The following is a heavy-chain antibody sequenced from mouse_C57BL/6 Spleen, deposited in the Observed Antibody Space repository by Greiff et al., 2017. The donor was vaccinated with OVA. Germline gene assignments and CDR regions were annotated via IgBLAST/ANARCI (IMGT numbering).Heavy chain of an antibody. CDR1: GFSLTSYG. Sequence: VKVVESGPGLVAPSQSLSITCTVSGFSLTSYGVHWVRQPPGKGLEWLVVIWSDGSTTYNSALKSRLSISKDNSKSQVFLKMNSLQTDDTAMYYCARHGAYGSSHWYFDVWGTGTTVTVSS. CDR2: IWSDGST. J-gene: IGHJ1*03. CDR3: ARHGAYGSSHWYFDV. V-gene: IGHV2-6-1*01. D-gene: IGHD1-1*01.